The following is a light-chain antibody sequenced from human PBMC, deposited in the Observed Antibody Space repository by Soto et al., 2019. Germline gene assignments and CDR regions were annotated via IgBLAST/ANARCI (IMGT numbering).Light chain of an antibody. CDR3: QRYNDAST. Sequence: DIQMTQSPSSLSATEGDRVTITCRASQDISNYLAWYQQKPGKVPKLLIYAASTLQLGVPSRFSGSGSGTDFTLTSSSLQPEDVAAYYCQRYNDASTFGQGTRVEIK. CDR2: AAS. J-gene: IGKJ1*01. CDR1: QDISNY. V-gene: IGKV1-27*01.